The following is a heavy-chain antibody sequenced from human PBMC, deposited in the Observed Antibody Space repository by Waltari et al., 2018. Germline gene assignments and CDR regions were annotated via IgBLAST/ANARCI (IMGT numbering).Heavy chain of an antibody. J-gene: IGHJ3*01. V-gene: IGHV4-39*01. Sequence: QLHLQEAGLGLVKPSETLSLTCSVSGGSIISNRPYCAWIRQPPGKGLEWTATISYTGTTYYNPSLKSRVTISVDTSKNQFSLKLSSVTAADTAVYYCATYVGASIGTAAFDVWGQGTMVTVSS. D-gene: IGHD3-16*01. CDR2: ISYTGTT. CDR1: GGSIISNRPY. CDR3: ATYVGASIGTAAFDV.